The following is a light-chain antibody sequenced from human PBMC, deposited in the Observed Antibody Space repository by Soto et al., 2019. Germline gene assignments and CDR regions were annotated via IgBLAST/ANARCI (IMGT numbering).Light chain of an antibody. CDR2: GAS. Sequence: EILMTQSPSTLSVSAGGRATISCRASQNMISNLAWYQQKPGQPPRILIYGASTRDTGIPARFSGSGSGTEFTLTISRLQSEDFEVYYCQQYNNWPITFGQGTRLEIK. J-gene: IGKJ5*01. CDR3: QQYNNWPIT. CDR1: QNMISN. V-gene: IGKV3-15*01.